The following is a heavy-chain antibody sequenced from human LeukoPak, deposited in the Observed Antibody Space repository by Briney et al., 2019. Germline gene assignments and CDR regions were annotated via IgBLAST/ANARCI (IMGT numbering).Heavy chain of an antibody. CDR1: GYTFTSYG. CDR2: MNPNSGNT. D-gene: IGHD3-10*01. Sequence: ASVKVSCKASGYTFTSYGISWVRQATGQGLEWMGWMNPNSGNTGYAQKFQGRVTITRNTSISTAYMELSSLRSEDTAVYYCASGPIMVRGLNDAFDIWGQGTMVTVSS. CDR3: ASGPIMVRGLNDAFDI. J-gene: IGHJ3*02. V-gene: IGHV1-8*03.